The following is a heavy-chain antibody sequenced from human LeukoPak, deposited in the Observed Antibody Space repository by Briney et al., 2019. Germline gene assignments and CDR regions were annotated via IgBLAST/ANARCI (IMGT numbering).Heavy chain of an antibody. D-gene: IGHD3-10*01. CDR3: ARRGKYYYYYYMDV. CDR1: GGSISSYY. J-gene: IGHJ6*03. V-gene: IGHV4-34*01. Sequence: SETLSLTCTVSGGSISSYYWSWIRRPPGKGLEWLGEINHSGSTNYNPSLKSRVTISVDTSKNQFSLKLSSVTAADTAVYYCARRGKYYYYYYMDVWGKGTTVTISS. CDR2: INHSGST.